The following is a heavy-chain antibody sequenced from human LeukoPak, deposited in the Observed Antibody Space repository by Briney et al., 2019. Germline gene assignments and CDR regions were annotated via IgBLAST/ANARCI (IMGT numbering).Heavy chain of an antibody. CDR2: ISGSGGST. J-gene: IGHJ4*02. CDR1: GFTFSSYA. V-gene: IGHV3-23*01. D-gene: IGHD3-3*01. Sequence: GSLRLSCAASGFTFSSYAMSWVRQAPGKGLEWVSAISGSGGSTYYADSVKGRFTISRDNSKNTLYLQMNSLRAEDTAVYYCAKGGGVTIFGVVTDAGYWGQGTLVTVSS. CDR3: AKGGGVTIFGVVTDAGY.